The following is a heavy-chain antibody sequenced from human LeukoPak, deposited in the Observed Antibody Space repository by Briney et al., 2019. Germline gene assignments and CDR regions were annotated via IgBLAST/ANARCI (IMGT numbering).Heavy chain of an antibody. J-gene: IGHJ4*02. CDR2: INPSGGST. Sequence: GASVKVSCKASGYTFTSYYMHWVRQAPGQGLEWMGIINPSGGSTSYAQKFQGRVTMTRDMSTSTVYMELSSLRSEDTAVYYCARGDFLIVGATIAVNDYWGQGTLVTVSS. CDR1: GYTFTSYY. D-gene: IGHD1-26*01. V-gene: IGHV1-46*01. CDR3: ARGDFLIVGATIAVNDY.